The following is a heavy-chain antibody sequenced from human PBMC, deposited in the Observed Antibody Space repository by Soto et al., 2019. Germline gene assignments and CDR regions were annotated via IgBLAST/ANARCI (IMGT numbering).Heavy chain of an antibody. Sequence: GESLKISCKGSGYIFTNYWLGWVRQMPGKGLEWMGIIYPGDSDTRYSPSFQSQVTISADKSINTAYLQWSSLTASDTAMYYCARPFDTTGWYDSWGQGTLVTVSS. CDR1: GYIFTNYW. J-gene: IGHJ5*01. CDR2: IYPGDSDT. CDR3: ARPFDTTGWYDS. V-gene: IGHV5-51*01. D-gene: IGHD1-1*01.